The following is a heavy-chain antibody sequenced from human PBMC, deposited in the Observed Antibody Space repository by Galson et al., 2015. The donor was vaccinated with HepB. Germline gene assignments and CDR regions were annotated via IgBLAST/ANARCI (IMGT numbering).Heavy chain of an antibody. J-gene: IGHJ5*02. D-gene: IGHD2-15*01. V-gene: IGHV4-4*02. CDR3: ARETVVVYAVQSVSPSGWFDP. CDR1: GGSISSSNW. Sequence: ETLSLTCAVSGGSISSSNWWSWVRQPPGKGLEWIGEIYHSGSTYYNPSLKSRVTISVDTSKNQFSLKLSSVTAADTAVYYCARETVVVYAVQSVSPSGWFDPWGQGTLVTVSS. CDR2: IYHSGST.